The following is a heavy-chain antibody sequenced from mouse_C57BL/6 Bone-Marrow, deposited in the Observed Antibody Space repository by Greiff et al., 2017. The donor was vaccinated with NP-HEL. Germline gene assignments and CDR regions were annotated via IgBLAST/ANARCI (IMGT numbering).Heavy chain of an antibody. CDR2: ISSGGSYT. V-gene: IGHV5-6*02. CDR1: GFTFSSYG. Sequence: KLVESGGDLVKPGGSLKLSCAASGFTFSSYGMSWVRQTPDKRLEWVATISSGGSYTYYPDSVKGRFTISRDNAKNTLYLQMSSLKSEDTARYYCARDGIPYYYAMDYWGQGTSVTVSS. CDR3: ARDGIPYYYAMDY. J-gene: IGHJ4*01. D-gene: IGHD2-1*01.